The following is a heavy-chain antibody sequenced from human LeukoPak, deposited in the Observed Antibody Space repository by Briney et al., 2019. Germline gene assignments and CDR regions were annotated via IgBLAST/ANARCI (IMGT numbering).Heavy chain of an antibody. CDR1: GGSFSGYY. V-gene: IGHV4-34*01. CDR2: INHSGST. J-gene: IGHJ4*02. CDR3: ARVVEGRWLQLATFDY. D-gene: IGHD5-24*01. Sequence: SETLSLTCAVYGGSFSGYYWSWIRQPPGKGLEWIGEINHSGSTNYNPSLKSRVTISVDTSKNQFSLKLSSVTAADTAVYYCARVVEGRWLQLATFDYWGQGTLVTVSS.